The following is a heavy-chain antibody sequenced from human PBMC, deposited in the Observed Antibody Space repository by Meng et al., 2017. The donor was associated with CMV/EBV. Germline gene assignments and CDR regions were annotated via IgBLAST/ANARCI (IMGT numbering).Heavy chain of an antibody. D-gene: IGHD1-26*01. V-gene: IGHV3-74*01. J-gene: IGHJ4*02. Sequence: GQLVEAGGGVVQPGGALRPSCTASGFSFSNYWFHWVRQVPGKGLVWVSRIDTAGSITNYADSVRGRFTISRDNTKNTLYLQMNSLRAEDTAIYYCAKDLSGARDYWGLGTLVTVSS. CDR3: AKDLSGARDY. CDR1: GFSFSNYW. CDR2: IDTAGSIT.